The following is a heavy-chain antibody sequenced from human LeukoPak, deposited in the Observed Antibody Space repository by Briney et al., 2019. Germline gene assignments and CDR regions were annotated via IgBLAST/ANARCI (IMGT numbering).Heavy chain of an antibody. CDR3: ARDSCSSTSCYGGSFDY. J-gene: IGHJ4*02. D-gene: IGHD2-2*01. CDR1: GYTFTSYY. Sequence: ASVKVSCKASGYTFTSYYMHWVRQAPGQGLEWMGIINPSGGSTSYAQKFQGRATMTRDTSTSTVYMELSSLRSEDTAVYYCARDSCSSTSCYGGSFDYWGQGTLVSVSP. CDR2: INPSGGST. V-gene: IGHV1-46*01.